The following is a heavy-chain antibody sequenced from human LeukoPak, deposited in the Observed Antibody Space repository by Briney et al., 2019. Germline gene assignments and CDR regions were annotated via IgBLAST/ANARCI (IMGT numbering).Heavy chain of an antibody. CDR2: IYTSGNT. Sequence: SETLSLTCTVSGGSISSGSSYWSWIRQPAGKGLEWIGRIYTSGNTNYKTSLQSRVTISVDTAKNQFSLKLSSVTAADTAVYYCTRGDNTWGQGTLVTVSS. V-gene: IGHV4-61*02. J-gene: IGHJ5*02. CDR3: TRGDNT. CDR1: GGSISSGSSY. D-gene: IGHD2/OR15-2a*01.